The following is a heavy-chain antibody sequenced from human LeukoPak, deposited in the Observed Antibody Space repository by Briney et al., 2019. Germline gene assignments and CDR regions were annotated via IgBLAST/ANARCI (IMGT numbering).Heavy chain of an antibody. J-gene: IGHJ4*02. CDR1: GFTFSSYE. V-gene: IGHV3-48*03. CDR3: ANSRYDSSGYYGIIGY. D-gene: IGHD3-22*01. CDR2: ISSSGSTI. Sequence: GGSLRLSCAASGFTFSSYEMNWVRQAPGKGLEWVSYISSSGSTIYYADSVKGRFTISRDNAKNSLYLQMNSLRAEDTAVYYCANSRYDSSGYYGIIGYWGQGTLVTVSS.